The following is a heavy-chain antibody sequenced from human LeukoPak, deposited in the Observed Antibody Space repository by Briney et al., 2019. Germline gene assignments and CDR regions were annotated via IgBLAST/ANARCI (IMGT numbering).Heavy chain of an antibody. V-gene: IGHV3-23*01. CDR1: GFTFSSYA. J-gene: IGHJ4*02. D-gene: IGHD3-9*01. CDR3: AKDTTDYDILTGSPFDY. Sequence: PGGSLRLSCAASGFTFSSYAMNWVRQAPGKGLEWVSTISTSGGSTFYADSVKGRFTISRDSSMSTLYLQMNSLRAEDTAVYYCAKDTTDYDILTGSPFDYWGQGTLVTVSS. CDR2: ISTSGGST.